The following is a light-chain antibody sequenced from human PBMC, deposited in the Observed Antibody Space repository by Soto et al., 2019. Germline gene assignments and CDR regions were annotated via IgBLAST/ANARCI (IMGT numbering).Light chain of an antibody. CDR1: SSDVGGFNF. J-gene: IGLJ1*01. Sequence: SALTQPASVSGSPGQSITLSCTGTSSDVGGFNFVSWYQQPPGKAPKLMIYDVSHRPSGVSNRFSGSKSGNTASLTISGLQAEDEGDYYCSSYTTSSTIVFGTGTKLTVL. CDR2: DVS. V-gene: IGLV2-14*01. CDR3: SSYTTSSTIV.